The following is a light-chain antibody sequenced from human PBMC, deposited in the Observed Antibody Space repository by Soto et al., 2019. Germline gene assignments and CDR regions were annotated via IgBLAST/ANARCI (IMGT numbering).Light chain of an antibody. CDR1: SGHSSYI. CDR2: LEGSGSY. V-gene: IGLV4-60*02. CDR3: ETWDSNIWV. Sequence: QSVLTQSSSASASLGSSVKLTCTLSSGHSSYIIAWHQQQPGKAPRYLMKLEGSGSYNKGSGVPDRFSGSSSGADRYLTISNLQFEDVADYYCETWDSNIWVFGGGTKLTVL. J-gene: IGLJ3*02.